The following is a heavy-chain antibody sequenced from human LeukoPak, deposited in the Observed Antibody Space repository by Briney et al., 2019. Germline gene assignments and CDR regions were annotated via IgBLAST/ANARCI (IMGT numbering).Heavy chain of an antibody. CDR2: ISGSGGST. CDR1: GFSLSSYA. CDR3: AKSLAAVAGPYYFDY. J-gene: IGHJ4*02. Sequence: GGSLRLSCAATGFSLSSYAMSWVRQAPGKGLEWVSAISGSGGSTYYADSVKGRFTISRDNSKNTLYLQMNSLRTEDTAVYYCAKSLAAVAGPYYFDYWGQGTLVTVSS. V-gene: IGHV3-23*01. D-gene: IGHD6-19*01.